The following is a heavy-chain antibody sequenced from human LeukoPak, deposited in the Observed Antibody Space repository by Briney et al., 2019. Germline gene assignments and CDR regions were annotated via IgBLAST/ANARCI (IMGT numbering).Heavy chain of an antibody. J-gene: IGHJ3*02. Sequence: PGGSLRLSCAASGFTFSNYAMSWVRQAPGKGLEWVSDMSDTGAYTNYLGSVKGRLTISRDYSENMLYLQMSSLRVEDTAVYYCVRKWNGGFDIWGQGTMVTVSS. CDR3: VRKWNGGFDI. V-gene: IGHV3-23*01. CDR2: MSDTGAYT. CDR1: GFTFSNYA. D-gene: IGHD1-1*01.